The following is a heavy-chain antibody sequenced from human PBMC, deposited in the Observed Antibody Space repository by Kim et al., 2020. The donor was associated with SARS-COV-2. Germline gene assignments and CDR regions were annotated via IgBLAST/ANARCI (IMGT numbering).Heavy chain of an antibody. CDR3: ARDDNWNYVYPDY. V-gene: IGHV1-46*01. D-gene: IGHD1-7*01. Sequence: YAQNFQGRVTMTRDTSTSTVYMELSSLRSEDTAVYYCARDDNWNYVYPDYWGQGTLVTVSS. J-gene: IGHJ4*02.